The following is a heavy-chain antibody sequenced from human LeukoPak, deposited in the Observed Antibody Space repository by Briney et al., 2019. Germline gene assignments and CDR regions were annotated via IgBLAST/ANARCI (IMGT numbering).Heavy chain of an antibody. CDR1: GFTFSNYA. CDR2: IYSGGST. Sequence: GGSLRLSCAASGFTFSNYAMHWVRQAPGKGLEWVSVIYSGGSTYYADSVKGRFTISRHNSKNTLYLQMNSLRAEDTAVYYCARGGWSLDYWGQGTLVTVSS. D-gene: IGHD6-19*01. V-gene: IGHV3-53*04. CDR3: ARGGWSLDY. J-gene: IGHJ4*02.